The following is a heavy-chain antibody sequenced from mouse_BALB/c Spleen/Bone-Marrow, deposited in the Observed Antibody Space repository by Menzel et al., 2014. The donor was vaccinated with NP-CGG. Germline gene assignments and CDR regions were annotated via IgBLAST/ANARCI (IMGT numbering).Heavy chain of an antibody. V-gene: IGHV2-6-2*01. CDR2: IWSDGST. Sequence: VHLVESGPDLVSPSQSLSITCTVSGFSLTSYGVHWIRQPPGKGLEWLVVIWSDGSTTYNSALKSRLSISKDNSKSQVVLKMNSLQTDDTAMYYGARHRYGAMDYWGQGTSVTVSS. D-gene: IGHD2-14*01. J-gene: IGHJ4*01. CDR1: GFSLTSYG. CDR3: ARHRYGAMDY.